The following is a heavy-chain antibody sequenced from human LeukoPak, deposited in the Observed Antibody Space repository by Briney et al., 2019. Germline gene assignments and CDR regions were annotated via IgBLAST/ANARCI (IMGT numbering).Heavy chain of an antibody. Sequence: PGGSLRLSCAASGFTFSSYAISWPPQAPGKGLEWFPAFSGSGGRTYYADSVKGRFTTSRDNSKNTLYLQMNSVRAEDTAVYYCAKDRGSGWYGGWFDPWGQGTLVTVSS. CDR1: GFTFSSYA. V-gene: IGHV3-23*01. CDR3: AKDRGSGWYGGWFDP. J-gene: IGHJ5*02. CDR2: FSGSGGRT. D-gene: IGHD6-19*01.